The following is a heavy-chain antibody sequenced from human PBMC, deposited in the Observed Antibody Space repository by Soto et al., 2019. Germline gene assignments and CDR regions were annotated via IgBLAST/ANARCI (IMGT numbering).Heavy chain of an antibody. V-gene: IGHV2-5*02. CDR2: IYWDDDK. J-gene: IGHJ2*01. Sequence: QITLKESGPTLVKPTQTLTLTCTFSGFSLSTSGVGVGWIRQPPGKALEWLALIYWDDDKRYSPSLKSRLTITKDTSNTQVVLTMTNMDPVDTATYYCAHRRRVDLPHWYFDLWGRGTLVTVSS. CDR3: AHRRRVDLPHWYFDL. CDR1: GFSLSTSGVG.